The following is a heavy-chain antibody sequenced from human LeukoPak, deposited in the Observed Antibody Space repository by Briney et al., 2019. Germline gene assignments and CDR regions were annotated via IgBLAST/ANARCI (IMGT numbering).Heavy chain of an antibody. CDR2: IRYDGSNK. V-gene: IGHV3-30*02. CDR1: GFSFSSYG. J-gene: IGHJ4*02. D-gene: IGHD2-15*01. CDR3: AKDHRYCSGGSCYGADY. Sequence: PGGSLRLSCGASGFSFSSYGMNWVRQAPGKGLERVAFIRYDGSNKYYADSVKGRFTTSRDDSKNTLYLQMNSLRPEDTAVYYCAKDHRYCSGGSCYGADYWGQGTLVTVSS.